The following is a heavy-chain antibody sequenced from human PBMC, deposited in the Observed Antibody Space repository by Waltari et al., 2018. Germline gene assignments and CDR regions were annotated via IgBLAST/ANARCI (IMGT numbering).Heavy chain of an antibody. D-gene: IGHD2-2*01. J-gene: IGHJ4*02. CDR1: GLSFSTYW. CDR3: AAPHSTSWYVSDY. Sequence: EVQLVESGGGLVQPGGSLRLSCAASGLSFSTYWMHWVRQGPGKGLVWVSRINGGESTTNYADSVKGRFTISRDNAKNTLYLQMNSLRAEDTAVYYCAAPHSTSWYVSDYWGQGALVTVSS. V-gene: IGHV3-74*01. CDR2: INGGESTT.